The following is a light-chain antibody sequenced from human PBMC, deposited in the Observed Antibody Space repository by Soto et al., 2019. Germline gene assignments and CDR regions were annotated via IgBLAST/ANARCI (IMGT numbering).Light chain of an antibody. V-gene: IGKV3-15*01. CDR1: QSVRSN. CDR3: QQYNSWPWT. J-gene: IGKJ1*01. CDR2: GAS. Sequence: EIVMTQSPATLCVSPGERATLSCRASQSVRSNLALYQQKPGDARMLLSCGASRSATGFPTWFSGSGWGTVFPITISILQYEYFAVYCCQQYNSWPWTFGQGTKVDIK.